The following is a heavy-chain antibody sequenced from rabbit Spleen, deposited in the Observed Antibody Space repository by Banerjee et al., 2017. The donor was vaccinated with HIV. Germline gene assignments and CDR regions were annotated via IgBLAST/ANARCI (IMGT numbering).Heavy chain of an antibody. J-gene: IGHJ4*01. D-gene: IGHD4-1*01. V-gene: IGHV1S47*01. CDR2: IDPVFGTT. CDR3: VREVAAKFNL. CDR1: GFDFSSYG. Sequence: QQQLVESGGGLVQPGGSLKLSCKASGFDFSSYGVSWVRQAPGKGLEWIGYIDPVFGTTYYASWVNGRFTISRDNAQNTLFLQLNSLTAADTATYFCVREVAAKFNLWGPGTLVTVS.